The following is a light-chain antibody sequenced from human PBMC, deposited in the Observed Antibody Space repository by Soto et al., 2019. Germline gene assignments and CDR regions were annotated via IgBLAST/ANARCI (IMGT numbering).Light chain of an antibody. CDR1: NSNIGSNS. Sequence: QSVLTQLPSASGTPGQRVTISCSGRNSNIGSNSVIWHQHLPGTAPKLLIYSNNQRPSGVPDRFSGSKSGTSASLAISGLQSEDEADYYCASWDDNLNAFVFGTGTKVTVL. CDR3: ASWDDNLNAFV. CDR2: SNN. J-gene: IGLJ1*01. V-gene: IGLV1-44*01.